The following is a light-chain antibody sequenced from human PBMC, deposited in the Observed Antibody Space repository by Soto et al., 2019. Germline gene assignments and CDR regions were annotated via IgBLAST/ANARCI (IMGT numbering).Light chain of an antibody. V-gene: IGKV1-5*01. CDR1: QTVRNNY. J-gene: IGKJ2*01. Sequence: THSPGTLSLSLAERATLSCRASQTVRNNYLAWYQQKPGKAPKPLIYDASSLQSGVPSRLSGHGSGTDFTLTISGLQPDDFATYYCQQYNSYTTFGQGTKVDIK. CDR3: QQYNSYTT. CDR2: DAS.